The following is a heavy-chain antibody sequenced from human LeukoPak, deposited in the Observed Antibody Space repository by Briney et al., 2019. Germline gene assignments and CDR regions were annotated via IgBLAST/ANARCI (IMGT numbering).Heavy chain of an antibody. J-gene: IGHJ3*02. CDR2: TYYRSKWYN. CDR3: ATTVETGDAFDI. CDR1: GDSVSSNSAA. D-gene: IGHD1-1*01. V-gene: IGHV6-1*01. Sequence: SQTLSLTCAIYGDSVSSNSAAWSWIRLSPSRGLEWLGRTYYRSKWYNDYAVSVRSRITINPDTSKNLFSLQLNSVTPEDTAEYYCATTVETGDAFDIWGPGTRVIVSS.